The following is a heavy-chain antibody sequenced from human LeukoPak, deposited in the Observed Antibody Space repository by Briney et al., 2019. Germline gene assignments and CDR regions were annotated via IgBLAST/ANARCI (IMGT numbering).Heavy chain of an antibody. Sequence: GGSLRLSCAASGFTVSSNYMSGVRQAPGKGLEWVSVIYSGGTTYYADSVKGRFTISRDNSKNTLYLQMNSLRAEDTAVYYCARGGDSSREYYFDYWGQGTLVTVSS. CDR3: ARGGDSSREYYFDY. CDR1: GFTVSSNY. V-gene: IGHV3-53*01. CDR2: IYSGGTT. D-gene: IGHD6-13*01. J-gene: IGHJ4*02.